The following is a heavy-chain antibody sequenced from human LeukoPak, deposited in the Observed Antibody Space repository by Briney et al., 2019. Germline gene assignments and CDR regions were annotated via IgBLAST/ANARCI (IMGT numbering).Heavy chain of an antibody. Sequence: TGGSLTLSCVGSGFSFTDYWMHWVRQGTGEGPVWVSYIRSDVTTTDYADSVKGRFTISRDNAKNTLFLHMNNLRPEDTALYYCATGYISAYEYWGQGVLVTVSS. J-gene: IGHJ4*02. V-gene: IGHV3-74*01. CDR2: IRSDVTTT. D-gene: IGHD5-18*01. CDR1: GFSFTDYW. CDR3: ATGYISAYEY.